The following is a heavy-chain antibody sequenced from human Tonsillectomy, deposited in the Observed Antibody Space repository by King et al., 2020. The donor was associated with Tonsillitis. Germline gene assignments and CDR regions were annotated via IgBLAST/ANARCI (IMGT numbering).Heavy chain of an antibody. CDR2: TIPFFGTA. Sequence: MQLVQSGAEVKKPGSSVKVSCKASGGTFNNYAVSWVRQAPGQGLEWMGGTIPFFGTANYAQNFQGRVTITADESTSTAYMELSSLRSEDTAVYFCARVGLSRYGLATVFDYWGQGTLVTVSS. V-gene: IGHV1-69*01. CDR3: ARVGLSRYGLATVFDY. CDR1: GGTFNNYA. D-gene: IGHD5-24*01. J-gene: IGHJ4*02.